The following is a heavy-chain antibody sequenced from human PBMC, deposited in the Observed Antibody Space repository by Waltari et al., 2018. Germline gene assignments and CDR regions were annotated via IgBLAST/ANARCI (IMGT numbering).Heavy chain of an antibody. Sequence: EVQLVESGGGLVQPGRSLRLACAASGFTFDDYAMHWVRPAPGKGLEWVPGISWNSGCIGYADSVNGRFTISRDNAKNSLYLQMNSLRAEDTALYYCAKGPYGSGRIYYYYYMDVWGKGTTVTVSS. CDR3: AKGPYGSGRIYYYYYMDV. CDR1: GFTFDDYA. D-gene: IGHD3-10*01. CDR2: ISWNSGCI. V-gene: IGHV3-9*01. J-gene: IGHJ6*03.